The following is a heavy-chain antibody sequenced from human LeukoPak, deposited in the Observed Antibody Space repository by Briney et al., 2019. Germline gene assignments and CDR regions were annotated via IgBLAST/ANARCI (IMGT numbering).Heavy chain of an antibody. V-gene: IGHV4-30-4*01. J-gene: IGHJ4*02. Sequence: PSETLSLTCTVSGGSISSGDYYWSWIRQPPGKGLEWIGYIYYSGSTYYNPSLKSRVTISVDTSKNQFSLKLSSVTAADTAVYYCARGGYYYDSSELDYWGQGTLVTVSS. CDR1: GGSISSGDYY. D-gene: IGHD3-22*01. CDR3: ARGGYYYDSSELDY. CDR2: IYYSGST.